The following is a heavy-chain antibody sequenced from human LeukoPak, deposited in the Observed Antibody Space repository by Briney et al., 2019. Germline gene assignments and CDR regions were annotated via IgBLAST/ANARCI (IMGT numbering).Heavy chain of an antibody. Sequence: KPGESLKISCKASGYRFNNYWIGWVRQMPGKGLEWMGIIYPGDSHTTYSPSFEGQVTISGDKSISTAYLQWSSLKASDTAMYYCARQGETYSGYDFGYWGQGTLVTVSS. J-gene: IGHJ4*02. V-gene: IGHV5-51*01. D-gene: IGHD5-12*01. CDR1: GYRFNNYW. CDR3: ARQGETYSGYDFGY. CDR2: IYPGDSHT.